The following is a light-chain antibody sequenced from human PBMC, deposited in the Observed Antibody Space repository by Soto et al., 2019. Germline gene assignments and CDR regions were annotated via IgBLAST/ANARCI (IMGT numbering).Light chain of an antibody. V-gene: IGKV3D-7*01. CDR3: QQDYNRT. Sequence: PGGRVTLSCRASQSVSSSYLTWYQQKPGQAPRLLIYGASTRATGIPARFSGSGSGTDFTLTISSLQPEDFAVYYCQQDYNRTFGQGTKVDIK. CDR2: GAS. CDR1: QSVSSSY. J-gene: IGKJ1*01.